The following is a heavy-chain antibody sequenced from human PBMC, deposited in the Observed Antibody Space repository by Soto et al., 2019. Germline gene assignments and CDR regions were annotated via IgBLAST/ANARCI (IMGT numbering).Heavy chain of an antibody. CDR3: ARLLPKVRGVIITEGSLVDY. CDR2: ISAYNGNT. Sequence: ASVKVSCKASGYTFTSYGISWVRQAPGQGLEWMGWISAYNGNTNYAQKLQGRVTMTTDTSTSTAYMELRSLRSDDTAVYYCARLLPKVRGVIITEGSLVDYWGQGTLVTVSS. CDR1: GYTFTSYG. D-gene: IGHD3-10*01. V-gene: IGHV1-18*01. J-gene: IGHJ4*02.